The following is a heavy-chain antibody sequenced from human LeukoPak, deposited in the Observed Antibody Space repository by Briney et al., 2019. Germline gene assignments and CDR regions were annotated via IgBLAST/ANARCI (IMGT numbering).Heavy chain of an antibody. Sequence: GASVKVSCKASGYTFTSCDINWVRQATGQGLEWMGWMNPNSGNTGYAQKFQGRVTITRNTSISTAYMELRSLRSDDTAVYYCARGGITVTTGTDYYYYYMDVWGKGTTVTVS. J-gene: IGHJ6*03. CDR3: ARGGITVTTGTDYYYYYMDV. V-gene: IGHV1-8*03. CDR2: MNPNSGNT. CDR1: GYTFTSCD. D-gene: IGHD4-17*01.